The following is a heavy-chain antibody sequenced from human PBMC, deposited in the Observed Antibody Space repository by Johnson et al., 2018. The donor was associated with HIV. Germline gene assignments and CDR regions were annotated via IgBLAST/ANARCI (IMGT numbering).Heavy chain of an antibody. V-gene: IGHV3-9*01. Sequence: VQLVESGGGLVQPGRSLRLSCAASGFTFDDYAMHWVRQAPGKGLEWVSGISWNSGSIGYADSVKGRFTISRDNSKNTLYLQMNSLRAEDTAVYYCAKVYSSGWFFDIWGQGTMVTVSS. D-gene: IGHD6-19*01. CDR1: GFTFDDYA. CDR3: AKVYSSGWFFDI. J-gene: IGHJ3*02. CDR2: ISWNSGSI.